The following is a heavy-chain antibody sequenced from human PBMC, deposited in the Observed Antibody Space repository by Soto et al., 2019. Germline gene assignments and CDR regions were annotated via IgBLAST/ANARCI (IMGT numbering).Heavy chain of an antibody. CDR3: ARVIGRRFDP. V-gene: IGHV4-61*01. J-gene: IGHJ5*02. CDR1: GGSVSSGSYY. Sequence: QVQLQESGPGLVKPSETLSLTCTVSGGSVSSGSYYWSWIRQPPGKGLEWIGYNYYSGSTNYNPSLKRRLTISVDTSKNQFSLKLSSVTAADTAVYYCARVIGRRFDPWGQGTLVTVSS. CDR2: NYYSGST.